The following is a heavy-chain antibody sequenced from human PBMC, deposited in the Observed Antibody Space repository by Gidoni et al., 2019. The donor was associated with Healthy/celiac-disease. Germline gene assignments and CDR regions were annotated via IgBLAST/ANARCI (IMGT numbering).Heavy chain of an antibody. CDR2: IIPIFGTA. V-gene: IGHV1-69*06. J-gene: IGHJ5*02. Sequence: QVQLVQSGDEVKKPGSSVKVSCKASGGTFSSYAISWVRQAPGQGLEWMGGIIPIFGTANYAQKFQGRVTITADKSTSTAYMELSSLRSEDTAVYYCARGNYDYVWGSYRYNWFDPWGQGTLVTVSS. CDR3: ARGNYDYVWGSYRYNWFDP. CDR1: GGTFSSYA. D-gene: IGHD3-16*02.